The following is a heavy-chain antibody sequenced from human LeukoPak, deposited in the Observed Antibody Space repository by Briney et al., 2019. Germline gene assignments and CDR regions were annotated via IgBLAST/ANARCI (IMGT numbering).Heavy chain of an antibody. J-gene: IGHJ4*02. CDR2: ISSSSGYI. Sequence: KPGGSLRLSCAASGFTFSSYAMSWVRQAPGKGLEWVSSISSSSGYIYYGDSVKGRFTISRDNAKNSPYLQMSSLRAEDTAVYYCARDSASGGSSDYWGQGTLVTVSS. D-gene: IGHD2-15*01. CDR3: ARDSASGGSSDY. CDR1: GFTFSSYA. V-gene: IGHV3-21*01.